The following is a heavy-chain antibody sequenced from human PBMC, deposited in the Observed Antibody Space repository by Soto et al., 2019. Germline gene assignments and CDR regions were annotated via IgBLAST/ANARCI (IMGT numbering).Heavy chain of an antibody. CDR3: AHKGPEDWPLDY. V-gene: IGHV2-5*02. Sequence: QITLKESGATLVRPTQTLTLTCAFSGFSLSTSGVGVGWIRQPPGKALEWLAVIYWDDSKHYSPSLRSRLTITKDTSKNQVVLTMTNMAPMATGTYYCAHKGPEDWPLDYWGQGTLVTVSS. D-gene: IGHD3-9*01. CDR2: IYWDDSK. J-gene: IGHJ4*02. CDR1: GFSLSTSGVG.